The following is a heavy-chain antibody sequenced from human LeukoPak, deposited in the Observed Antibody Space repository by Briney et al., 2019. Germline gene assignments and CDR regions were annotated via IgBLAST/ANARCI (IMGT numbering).Heavy chain of an antibody. CDR1: GFTFRSNW. V-gene: IGHV3-74*01. Sequence: PGGSLTLSCATSGFTFRSNWRHWVRQGPGKGLMWVSRLNHDGTIIDYADSVKGRFTISRDNAKNTLYLQMNSLSADDTAVYYCVKEVVLNMGGLYYYYMDVWGKGTAVTVSS. CDR2: LNHDGTII. J-gene: IGHJ6*03. D-gene: IGHD3-22*01. CDR3: VKEVVLNMGGLYYYYMDV.